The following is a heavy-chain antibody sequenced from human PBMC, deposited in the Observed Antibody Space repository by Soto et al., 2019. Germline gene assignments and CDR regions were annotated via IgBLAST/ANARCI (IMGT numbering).Heavy chain of an antibody. V-gene: IGHV3-30-3*01. CDR1: GFTFSSYA. J-gene: IGHJ4*02. CDR2: ISYDGSNK. D-gene: IGHD2-21*02. CDR3: ARDGGDYALDY. Sequence: QVQLVESGGGVVQPGRSLRLSCAASGFTFSSYAMHWVRQAPGKGLEWVAVISYDGSNKYYADSVKGLFTISRDNSKNTLYLQMNSLRAEDTAVYYCARDGGDYALDYWGQGTLVTVSS.